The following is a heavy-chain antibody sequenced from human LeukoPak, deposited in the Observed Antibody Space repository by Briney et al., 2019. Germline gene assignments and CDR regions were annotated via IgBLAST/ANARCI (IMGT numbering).Heavy chain of an antibody. CDR2: ISAYNGNT. V-gene: IGHV1-18*01. CDR1: GYTFTSYG. Sequence: ASVKVSCKASGYTFTSYGISWVRQAPGQGLEWMGWISAYNGNTHYAQKIQGRVTMTTDTSTSTAYMELRSLRSDDTAVYYCARDGRGLYYFDYWGQGTLVTVSS. J-gene: IGHJ4*02. D-gene: IGHD2-15*01. CDR3: ARDGRGLYYFDY.